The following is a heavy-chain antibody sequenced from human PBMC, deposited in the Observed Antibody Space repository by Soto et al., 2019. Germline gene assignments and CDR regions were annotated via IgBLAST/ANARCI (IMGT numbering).Heavy chain of an antibody. V-gene: IGHV3-7*01. Sequence: GGSLRLSCVASGFTFSNYWMSWVRQVPGKGLEWVANIKQDGSEKNYVDSVKGRFTISRDNAKNSLYLQMNSLRAEDTAVYYCARERVWQHLSFFEYWGQGTLVTVSS. J-gene: IGHJ4*02. CDR1: GFTFSNYW. CDR3: ARERVWQHLSFFEY. D-gene: IGHD6-6*01. CDR2: IKQDGSEK.